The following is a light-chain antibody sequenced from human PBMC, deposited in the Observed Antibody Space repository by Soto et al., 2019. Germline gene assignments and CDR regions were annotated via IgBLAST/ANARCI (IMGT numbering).Light chain of an antibody. CDR3: QQYSSFPWT. CDR2: DAS. V-gene: IGKV1-5*01. CDR1: QSISSW. Sequence: IQMTQSPSTLSASVLDIVTITCRASQSISSWLAWYQQKPGKAPKLLIYDASSLESGVPSRFSGSGSGTEFTLTISNLQPDDFATYYCQQYSSFPWTFGQGTKVDIK. J-gene: IGKJ1*01.